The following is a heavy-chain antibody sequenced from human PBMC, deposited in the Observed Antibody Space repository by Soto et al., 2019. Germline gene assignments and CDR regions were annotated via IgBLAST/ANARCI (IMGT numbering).Heavy chain of an antibody. CDR1: GGSISSSSYY. V-gene: IGHV4-39*07. Sequence: SETLSLTCTVSGGSISSSSYYWGWIRQPPGKGLEWIGSIYYSGSTYYNPSLKSRVTISVDTSKNQFSLKLSSVTAADTAVYYCASRARSGSPNYYFDYWGQGTLVTVSS. CDR3: ASRARSGSPNYYFDY. J-gene: IGHJ4*02. CDR2: IYYSGST. D-gene: IGHD3-10*01.